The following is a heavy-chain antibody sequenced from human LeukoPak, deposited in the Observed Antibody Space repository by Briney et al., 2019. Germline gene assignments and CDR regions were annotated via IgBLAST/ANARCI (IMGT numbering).Heavy chain of an antibody. D-gene: IGHD2-21*02. CDR2: ISSSGSTI. V-gene: IGHV3-48*03. CDR3: AREGGHRGGDCYPDAFDV. J-gene: IGHJ3*01. Sequence: SGGSLRLSCAASGFTFSSYDVNWVRQAPGKGLEWVSYISSSGSTIYYADSVKGRFTISRDNAKNSLYLQMNSLRAEDTAVYYCAREGGHRGGDCYPDAFDVWGRGTMVTVSS. CDR1: GFTFSSYD.